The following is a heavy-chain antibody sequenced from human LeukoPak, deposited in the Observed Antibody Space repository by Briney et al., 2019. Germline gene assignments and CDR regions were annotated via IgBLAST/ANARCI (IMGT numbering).Heavy chain of an antibody. J-gene: IGHJ4*02. CDR3: ANSGPLVRQTRDY. Sequence: QTGGSLRLSCAASGFTFSSYAMSWVRQAPGKGLEWVSAISGSGGSTYYADSVKGRFTISRDNSKNTLYLQMNSLRAEDTAVYYCANSGPLVRQTRDYWGQGTLVTVSS. CDR2: ISGSGGST. V-gene: IGHV3-23*01. CDR1: GFTFSSYA. D-gene: IGHD1-1*01.